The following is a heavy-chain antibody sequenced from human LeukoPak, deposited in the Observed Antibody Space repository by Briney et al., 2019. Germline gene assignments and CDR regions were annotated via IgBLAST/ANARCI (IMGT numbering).Heavy chain of an antibody. Sequence: QTGGSLRLSCAASGFTFSSYEMNWVRQAPGKGLEWVSYISSGSSSIFYADSVKGRFTISRDNAKNSLYLQMNSLKVEDTAVYYCARAALSWAVAGTMVQHWGQGTLVTVSS. J-gene: IGHJ1*01. V-gene: IGHV3-48*03. CDR3: ARAALSWAVAGTMVQH. D-gene: IGHD6-19*01. CDR1: GFTFSSYE. CDR2: ISSGSSSI.